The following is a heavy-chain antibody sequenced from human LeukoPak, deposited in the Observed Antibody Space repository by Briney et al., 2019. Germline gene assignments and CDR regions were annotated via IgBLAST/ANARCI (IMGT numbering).Heavy chain of an antibody. CDR1: GGTFSSYA. CDR2: IIPIFGTA. D-gene: IGHD3-10*01. CDR3: ATRITMVRGVIRWDCYYYYMDV. Sequence: SVKVSCKASGGTFSSYAISWVRQAPGQGLEWMGGIIPIFGTANYAQKFQGRVTITADKSTSTAYMELSSLRSEDTAVYYCATRITMVRGVIRWDCYYYYMDVWGKGTTVTVSS. J-gene: IGHJ6*03. V-gene: IGHV1-69*06.